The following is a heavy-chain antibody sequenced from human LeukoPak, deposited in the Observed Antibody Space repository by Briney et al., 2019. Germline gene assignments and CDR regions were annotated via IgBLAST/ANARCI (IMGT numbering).Heavy chain of an antibody. J-gene: IGHJ4*02. V-gene: IGHV1-3*01. Sequence: GASVKVSCKASGYTFTGYAMHWVRQAPGQRLEWMGWINAGNGNTKYSQKFQGRVTITRDTSASTAYMELSSLRSEDTAVYYCARVATVTTDPNFDYWGQGTLVTVSS. CDR1: GYTFTGYA. CDR2: INAGNGNT. D-gene: IGHD4-17*01. CDR3: ARVATVTTDPNFDY.